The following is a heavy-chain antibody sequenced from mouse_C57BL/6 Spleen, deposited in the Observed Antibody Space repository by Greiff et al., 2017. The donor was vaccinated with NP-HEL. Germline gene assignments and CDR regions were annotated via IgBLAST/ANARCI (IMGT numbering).Heavy chain of an antibody. J-gene: IGHJ1*03. CDR1: GYSITSGYY. CDR2: ISYDGSN. CDR3: ARGFYYYGSSNWYFDV. V-gene: IGHV3-6*01. Sequence: VQLQQSGPGLVKPSQSLSLTCSVTGYSITSGYYWNWIRQFPGNKLEWMGYISYDGSNNYNPSLKNRISITRDTSKNQFFLKLNSVTTEDTATYYCARGFYYYGSSNWYFDVWGTGTTVTVSS. D-gene: IGHD1-1*01.